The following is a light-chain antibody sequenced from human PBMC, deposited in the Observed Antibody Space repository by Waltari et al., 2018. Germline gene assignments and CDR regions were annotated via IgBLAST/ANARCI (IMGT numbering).Light chain of an antibody. CDR2: AAS. CDR1: QGIKNY. Sequence: DVQMTQSPSSLSASVGDRLNISCRASQGIKNYLAWYQQKPGKVPKLLIYAASILLSDVPSRFSGSGSGTDFTLTIRSLQPEDFATYYCQNYNSVPYTFGQGTKLEIK. CDR3: QNYNSVPYT. J-gene: IGKJ2*01. V-gene: IGKV1-27*01.